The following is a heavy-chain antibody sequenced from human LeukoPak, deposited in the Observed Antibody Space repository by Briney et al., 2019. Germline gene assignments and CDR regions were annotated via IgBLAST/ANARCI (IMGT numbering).Heavy chain of an antibody. CDR3: ARTVGALYDAFNI. CDR1: GGSISTYY. D-gene: IGHD1-26*01. CDR2: IYYSGST. V-gene: IGHV4-59*08. Sequence: SETLSLTCTVSGGSISTYYWSWIRQPPGKGLEWIGYIYYSGSTNYNPSLKSRVTISVDTSKNQFSLKLSSVTAADTAVYYCARTVGALYDAFNIWGQGTMLTVSS. J-gene: IGHJ3*02.